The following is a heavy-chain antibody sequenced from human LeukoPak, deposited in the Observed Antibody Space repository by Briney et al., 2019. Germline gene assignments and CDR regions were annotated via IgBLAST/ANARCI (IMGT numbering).Heavy chain of an antibody. CDR3: ARSDIWGSYRFLDY. D-gene: IGHD3-16*02. CDR1: GGSISSGDYY. V-gene: IGHV4-30-4*01. Sequence: PSQTLPLTCTVSGGSISSGDYYWSWIRQTPGKGLEWIGYIYYSGNTYYNPSLKSRVTISVDTSKNQFSLKLSSVTAADTAVYYCARSDIWGSYRFLDYWGQGALVTVSS. CDR2: IYYSGNT. J-gene: IGHJ4*02.